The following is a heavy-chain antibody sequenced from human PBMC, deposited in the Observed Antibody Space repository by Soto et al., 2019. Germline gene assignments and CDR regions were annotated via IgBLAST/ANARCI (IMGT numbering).Heavy chain of an antibody. J-gene: IGHJ3*01. CDR2: IGIRTSDM. V-gene: IGHV3-21*02. D-gene: IGHD3-22*01. CDR1: GFTLSRHT. CDR3: VRDYYDTSGYPNTFDL. Sequence: EVQLVESGGGLVKPGGSLRLSCAASGFTLSRHTMNWVRQAPGKGLEWVSFIGIRTSDMYYADSVKGRFTISRDNANNSLYLDLTRLRAEDTAVYFCVRDYYDTSGYPNTFDLWGQGTMVTVSA.